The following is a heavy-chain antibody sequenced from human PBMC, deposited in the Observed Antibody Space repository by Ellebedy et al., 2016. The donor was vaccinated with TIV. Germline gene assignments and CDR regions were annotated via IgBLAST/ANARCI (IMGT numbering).Heavy chain of an antibody. D-gene: IGHD3-10*01. CDR3: ARDRDGVFDY. Sequence: GESLKISCAASGFTFSSYAMHWVRQAPGKGLAWVALILYDATNKFYADSVKGRFTVSRDNAKNTLYLQMNSLRAEDTAVYYCARDRDGVFDYWGQGTLVTVSS. V-gene: IGHV3-30-3*01. CDR1: GFTFSSYA. CDR2: ILYDATNK. J-gene: IGHJ4*02.